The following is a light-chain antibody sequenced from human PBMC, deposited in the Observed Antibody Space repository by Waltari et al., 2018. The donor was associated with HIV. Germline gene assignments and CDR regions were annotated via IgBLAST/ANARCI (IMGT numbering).Light chain of an antibody. V-gene: IGLV3-21*04. CDR2: YDS. CDR1: NIGSKS. Sequence: SYVLTQPPSVSVAPGQTARLTCGGTNIGSKSVHWYQQKPGQAPVLVIYYDSDRPSGIPERFSGSNSGNTATLTISRVEAGDEVDYYCQVWDSSSDTYVFGTGTKVTVL. J-gene: IGLJ1*01. CDR3: QVWDSSSDTYV.